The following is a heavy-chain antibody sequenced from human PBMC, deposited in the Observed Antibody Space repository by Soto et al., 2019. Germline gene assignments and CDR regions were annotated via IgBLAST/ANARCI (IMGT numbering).Heavy chain of an antibody. CDR1: GFTFSSYA. CDR3: ASGVIVATIPHFDY. V-gene: IGHV3-30-3*01. CDR2: ISYDGSKK. D-gene: IGHD5-12*01. Sequence: QVQLVESGGGVVQPGRSLRLSCAASGFTFSSYAMHWVRQAPGKGLVWVAVISYDGSKKDYADSVKGRFTSSRANSKNTLYLQMNSPIAEDTAVYYCASGVIVATIPHFDYWGQGTLVSVS. J-gene: IGHJ4*02.